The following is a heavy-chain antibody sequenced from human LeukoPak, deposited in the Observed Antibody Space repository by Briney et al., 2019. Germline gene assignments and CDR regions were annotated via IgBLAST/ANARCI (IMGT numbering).Heavy chain of an antibody. D-gene: IGHD5-18*01. CDR3: GRDPIGYSYGAQIDY. V-gene: IGHV1-18*01. Sequence: EASVKVSCKASGYTFNSYGISWVRQASGQGLEWMGWISAYKGDTDYAQMLQGRVTMTTDTSTSTAYMELRSLRSDDTAVYYCGRDPIGYSYGAQIDYWGQGTLVTVSS. CDR2: ISAYKGDT. CDR1: GYTFNSYG. J-gene: IGHJ4*02.